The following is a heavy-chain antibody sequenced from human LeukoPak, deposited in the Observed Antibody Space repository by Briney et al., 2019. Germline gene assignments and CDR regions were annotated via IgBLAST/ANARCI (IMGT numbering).Heavy chain of an antibody. CDR3: ARVSDIMISFGGVISYFDN. CDR2: INHSGGT. Sequence: SETLSLTCTLYGDSFNDYYWSWIRQPPRKGLEWIGEINHSGGTNYNPSLWSRLTISIDTSKHQFSLQVTSVSAADTGVYFCARVSDIMISFGGVISYFDNWGQGALVTVSS. J-gene: IGHJ4*02. V-gene: IGHV4-34*01. D-gene: IGHD3-16*02. CDR1: GDSFNDYY.